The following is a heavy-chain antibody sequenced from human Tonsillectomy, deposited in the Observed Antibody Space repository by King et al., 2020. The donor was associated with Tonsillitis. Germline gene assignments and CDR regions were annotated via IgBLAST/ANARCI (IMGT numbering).Heavy chain of an antibody. D-gene: IGHD3-10*01. Sequence: VQLVESGGALVQPGGSLRLSCAASGFIFRNYWMTWVRQAPGKGLEWVANIRHDGTQKNFVDSVKGRFTISRDNPKNSLHLEMNSLRAEDTAVYYCGRDLNFFASGICYDAFAIWGQGTKVTVSS. V-gene: IGHV3-7*03. CDR3: GRDLNFFASGICYDAFAI. CDR1: GFIFRNYW. CDR2: IRHDGTQK. J-gene: IGHJ3*02.